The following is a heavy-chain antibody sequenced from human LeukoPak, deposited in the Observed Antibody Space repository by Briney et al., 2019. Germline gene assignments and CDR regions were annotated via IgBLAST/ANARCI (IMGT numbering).Heavy chain of an antibody. V-gene: IGHV3-23*01. CDR1: GFTFNSYA. J-gene: IGHJ6*03. CDR2: ISGSGGST. CDR3: AKRPAGGYYYMDV. D-gene: IGHD1-14*01. Sequence: GGSLRLSCAASGFTFNSYAMSWVRQAPGKGLEWVSTISGSGGSTYNADSVKGRFTISRDNSKNTLYLQMNSLRAEDTAVYYCAKRPAGGYYYMDVWGKGTTVTVSS.